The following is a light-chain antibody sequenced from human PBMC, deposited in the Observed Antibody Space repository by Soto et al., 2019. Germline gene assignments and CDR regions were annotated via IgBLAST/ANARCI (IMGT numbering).Light chain of an antibody. J-gene: IGKJ5*01. CDR3: QQYGSSPIT. V-gene: IGKV3-20*01. CDR1: ESVSSSY. Sequence: EIVLTQSPGTLSLSPGERATLSCRPSESVSSSYFAWYQQKPGQAPRLLIYGASSRATGIPDRFSGSGSGTDFTLTISRLEPEDFAVYYCQQYGSSPITFGQGTRLEIK. CDR2: GAS.